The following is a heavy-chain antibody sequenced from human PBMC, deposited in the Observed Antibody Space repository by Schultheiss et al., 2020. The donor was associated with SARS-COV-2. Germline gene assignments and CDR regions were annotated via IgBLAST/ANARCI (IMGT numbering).Heavy chain of an antibody. D-gene: IGHD3-22*01. CDR3: ARADNYYDSSGYGPLFDF. V-gene: IGHV4-31*03. CDR2: IYYTRTT. CDR1: RGSITSGNYF. J-gene: IGHJ4*02. Sequence: SETLSLTCTVSRGSITSGNYFWSWIRQHPGKGLEWFWYIYYTRTTYYNPSLKSRLTISVDTSKNQFSLKLNSVTAADTALYYCARADNYYDSSGYGPLFDFWGQGTLVTVSS.